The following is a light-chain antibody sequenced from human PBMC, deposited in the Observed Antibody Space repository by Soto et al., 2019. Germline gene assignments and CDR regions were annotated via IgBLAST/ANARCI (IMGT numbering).Light chain of an antibody. CDR2: GTS. V-gene: IGKV1-39*01. J-gene: IGKJ3*01. CDR3: QQSYRSPLN. Sequence: DIQMTQSPLSLSASVGESVTITCRASQNITNFLNWYQQKPGKPPRLLIFGTSNLQSGGPSRFRGSRSQTDFSLTISGLQPDDFATYICQQSYRSPLNFGPGTRVA. CDR1: QNITNF.